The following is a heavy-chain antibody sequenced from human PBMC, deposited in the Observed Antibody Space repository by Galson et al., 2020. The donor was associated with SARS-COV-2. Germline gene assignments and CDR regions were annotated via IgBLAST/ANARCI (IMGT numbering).Heavy chain of an antibody. V-gene: IGHV3-7*01. CDR1: GFTFSSYW. Sequence: GESLKISCAASGFTFSSYWMSWVRQAPGKGLEWVANIKQDGSEKYYVDSVKGRFTISRDNAKNSLYLQMNSLRAEDTAVYYCARDGGYSGYDYYYYYGMDVWGQGTTVTVSS. CDR3: ARDGGYSGYDYYYYYGMDV. CDR2: IKQDGSEK. D-gene: IGHD5-12*01. J-gene: IGHJ6*02.